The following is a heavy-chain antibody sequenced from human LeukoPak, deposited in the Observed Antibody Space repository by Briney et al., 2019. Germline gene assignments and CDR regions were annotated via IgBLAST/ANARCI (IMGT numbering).Heavy chain of an antibody. CDR3: TRGPTQQWLYYGMDA. CDR1: GFTFGDHA. V-gene: IGHV3-49*04. D-gene: IGHD5-18*01. J-gene: IGHJ6*02. CDR2: IRSKSYGGTT. Sequence: GRSLRLSCTAFGFTFGDHAMSWVRQAPGKGLEWVGFIRSKSYGGTTEYAASVKGRFTISRDDSKGIAYLQMNSLKTEDTALYYCTRGPTQQWLYYGMDAWGQGTTVTVSS.